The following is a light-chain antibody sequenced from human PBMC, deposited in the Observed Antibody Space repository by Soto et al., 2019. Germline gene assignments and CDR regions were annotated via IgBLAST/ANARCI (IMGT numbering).Light chain of an antibody. Sequence: DIQMTQSPSSLSASVGDRVTITCRASQGIRSDLGWYQQKPGNAPKRLIYAASSLQSGVPSRFSGSGSGTEFTLTISSLHPEDFATYYCLQYNNYPWTFGQGTKVEMK. CDR2: AAS. J-gene: IGKJ1*01. CDR1: QGIRSD. V-gene: IGKV1-17*01. CDR3: LQYNNYPWT.